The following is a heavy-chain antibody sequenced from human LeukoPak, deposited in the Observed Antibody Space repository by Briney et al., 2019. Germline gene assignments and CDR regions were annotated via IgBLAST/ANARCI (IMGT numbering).Heavy chain of an antibody. CDR2: ITSSSSTI. CDR3: AKEGGTGTRFDY. D-gene: IGHD1-7*01. Sequence: GGSLRLSCAASGFTFSSYSMNWVRQAPGKGLEWISYITSSSSTIYYADSVKGRFTISRDNSKNTLYLQMNSLRAEDTAVYYCAKEGGTGTRFDYWGQGTLVTVSS. CDR1: GFTFSSYS. V-gene: IGHV3-48*01. J-gene: IGHJ4*02.